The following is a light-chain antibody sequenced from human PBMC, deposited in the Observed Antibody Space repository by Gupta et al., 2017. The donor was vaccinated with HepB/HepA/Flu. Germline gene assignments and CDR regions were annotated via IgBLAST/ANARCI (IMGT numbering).Light chain of an antibody. Sequence: IVMTQSPASLCVSRGERATLPCRASQSIYSSLAWYQQKPGQAPRLLIYGASTRATGIPARFSGSGSGTEFTLTISSLQSEDFAVYFCQQYNIRPLTFGGGTKVEIK. V-gene: IGKV3-15*01. CDR2: GAS. J-gene: IGKJ4*01. CDR3: QQYNIRPLT. CDR1: QSIYSS.